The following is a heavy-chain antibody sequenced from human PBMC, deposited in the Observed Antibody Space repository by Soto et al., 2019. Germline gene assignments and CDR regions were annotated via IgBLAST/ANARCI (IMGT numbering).Heavy chain of an antibody. CDR1: GFTFSSYA. V-gene: IGHV3-23*01. D-gene: IGHD5-18*01. Sequence: EVQLLESGGGLVQPGGSLRLSCAASGFTFSSYAMKWVRQAPGKGLEWVSLIGESGTPTYYADSVKGRFTISRDNSGNKLFLEMYSLRAEDTAGYYCARYIPGVRYYGMDVWGQGTTVTVSS. CDR2: IGESGTPT. J-gene: IGHJ6*02. CDR3: ARYIPGVRYYGMDV.